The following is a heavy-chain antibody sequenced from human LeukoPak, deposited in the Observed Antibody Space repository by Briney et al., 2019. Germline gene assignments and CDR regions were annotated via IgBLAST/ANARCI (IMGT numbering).Heavy chain of an antibody. D-gene: IGHD3-22*01. CDR3: ARVPVNYYDSSGYYPCDY. CDR1: GYTFTSYG. Sequence: ASVKVSCKASGYTFTSYGISWVRQAPGQGLEWMGWISAYNGNTNYAQKLQGRVTMTTDTSTSTAYMEPRSLRSDDTAVYYCARVPVNYYDSSGYYPCDYWGQGTLVTVSS. V-gene: IGHV1-18*01. CDR2: ISAYNGNT. J-gene: IGHJ4*02.